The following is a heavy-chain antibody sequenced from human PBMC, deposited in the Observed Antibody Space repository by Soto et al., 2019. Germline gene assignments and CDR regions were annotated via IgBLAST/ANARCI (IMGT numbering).Heavy chain of an antibody. V-gene: IGHV3-23*01. CDR2: ISGSGGST. J-gene: IGHJ4*02. CDR1: GFTFSSYA. D-gene: IGHD6-19*01. CDR3: AKDQSSGWYLGSMVY. Sequence: GESLKISCAASGFTFSSYAMSWVRQAPGKGLEWVSAISGSGGSTYYADSVKGRFTISRDNSKNTLYLQMNSLRAEDTAVYYCAKDQSSGWYLGSMVYWGQGTLVTVSA.